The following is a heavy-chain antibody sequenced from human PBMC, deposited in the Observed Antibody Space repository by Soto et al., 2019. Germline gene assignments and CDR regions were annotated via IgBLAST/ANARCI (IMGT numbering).Heavy chain of an antibody. V-gene: IGHV3-23*01. Sequence: GGSLRLSCAASGFTFSSYAMSWVRQAPGKGLEWVSAISGSGGSTYYADSVKGRFTISRDNSKNTLYLQMNSLRAEDTAVYYCAKAPVRLGELSHYYYGMDVWGQGTTVTVSS. CDR1: GFTFSSYA. J-gene: IGHJ6*02. D-gene: IGHD3-16*02. CDR2: ISGSGGST. CDR3: AKAPVRLGELSHYYYGMDV.